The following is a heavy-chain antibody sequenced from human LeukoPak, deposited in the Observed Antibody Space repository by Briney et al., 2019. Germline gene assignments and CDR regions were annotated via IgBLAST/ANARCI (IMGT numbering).Heavy chain of an antibody. D-gene: IGHD1-26*01. Sequence: SETLSLTCTVSGGSVSSGTYYWSWTRQPPGKGLEWIGYIYYSGSTNYNPSLKSRVTMSVDTSKNLFSLKVSSVTAADTAVYYCARGRSNYYGMDVWGQGTTVTVSS. CDR1: GGSVSSGTYY. CDR2: IYYSGST. V-gene: IGHV4-61*01. CDR3: ARGRSNYYGMDV. J-gene: IGHJ6*02.